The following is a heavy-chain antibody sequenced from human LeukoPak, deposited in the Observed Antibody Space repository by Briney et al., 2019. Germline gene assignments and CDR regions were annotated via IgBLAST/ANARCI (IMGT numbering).Heavy chain of an antibody. CDR3: ARGVFDGIWGIYPQATNWFDP. D-gene: IGHD7-27*01. V-gene: IGHV4-30-4*01. J-gene: IGHJ5*02. CDR1: GGSISSGDYY. CDR2: IYYSGST. Sequence: PSETLSLTCTVSGGSISSGDYYWSWIRQPPGKGLEWIGYIYYSGSTYYNPSLKSRVTISVDTSKNQFSPKLSSVTAADTAVYYCARGVFDGIWGIYPQATNWFDPWGQGTLVTVSS.